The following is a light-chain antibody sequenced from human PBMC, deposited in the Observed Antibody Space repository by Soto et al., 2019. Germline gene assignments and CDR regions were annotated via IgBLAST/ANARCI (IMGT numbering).Light chain of an antibody. V-gene: IGLV4-69*01. J-gene: IGLJ2*01. Sequence: QLVLTQSPSASASLGASVKLNCSLSSGHSNYVIAWHQQQPEKGPRYLMKLNSDGSHSKGDAIPDRFSGSSSGAERYLTISSLQSEDEADYYCQTWDTGIRVFGGGTKLTVL. CDR1: SGHSNYV. CDR2: LNSDGSH. CDR3: QTWDTGIRV.